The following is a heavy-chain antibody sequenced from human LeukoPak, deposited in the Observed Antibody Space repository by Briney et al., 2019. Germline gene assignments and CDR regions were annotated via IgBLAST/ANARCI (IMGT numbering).Heavy chain of an antibody. D-gene: IGHD1-26*01. Sequence: GRSLRLSCAASGFTFSSYGMHWVRQAPGKGLEWVAVISYDGSNKYYADSVKGRFTISRDNSKNTPYLQMNSLRAEDTAVYYCAKDGGGGSYVCLDYWGQGTLVTVSS. J-gene: IGHJ4*02. CDR3: AKDGGGGSYVCLDY. CDR2: ISYDGSNK. V-gene: IGHV3-30*18. CDR1: GFTFSSYG.